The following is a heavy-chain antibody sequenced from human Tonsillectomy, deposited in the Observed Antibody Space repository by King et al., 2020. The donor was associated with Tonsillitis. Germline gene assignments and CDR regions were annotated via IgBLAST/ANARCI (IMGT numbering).Heavy chain of an antibody. CDR1: GGSFSGYY. Sequence: VQLQQWGAGLLKPSETLSLTCAVYGGSFSGYYWSWIRQPPGKGLEWIGEINHSGSTNYNPSLKSRVTISVDTSKNQFSLKLSSVTAADTAVYYCAGGANDCSGGSCYSDYYYYGMDVWGQGTTVTVSS. J-gene: IGHJ6*02. CDR3: AGGANDCSGGSCYSDYYYYGMDV. D-gene: IGHD2-15*01. CDR2: INHSGST. V-gene: IGHV4-34*01.